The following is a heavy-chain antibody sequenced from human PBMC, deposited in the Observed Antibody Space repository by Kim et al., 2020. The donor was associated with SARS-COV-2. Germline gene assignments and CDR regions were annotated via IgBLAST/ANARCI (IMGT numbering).Heavy chain of an antibody. CDR2: INHGGST. CDR1: GESFSGYY. CDR3: ARGRDGFVPSPVLGLGPFWTYYYMDV. Sequence: SETLSLTCAVFGESFSGYYWTWVRRPPGKGLEWIGEINHGGSTNYNPSLKSRVTIPSDTSKSQFSLRLTSLTAADTAVDYCARGRDGFVPSPVLGLGPFWTYYYMDVWGRGATVAVSS. J-gene: IGHJ6*03. D-gene: IGHD3-3*01. V-gene: IGHV4-34*01.